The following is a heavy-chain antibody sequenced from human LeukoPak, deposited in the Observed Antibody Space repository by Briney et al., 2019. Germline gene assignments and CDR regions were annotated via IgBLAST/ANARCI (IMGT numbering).Heavy chain of an antibody. CDR3: AGYYYDSSGYPRPWFDP. CDR2: IIPILGIA. D-gene: IGHD3-22*01. V-gene: IGHV1-69*04. Sequence: GASVKVSCKASGGTFSSYAISWVRQAPGQGLEWMGRIIPILGIANYAQKFQGRVTLTTDTSTGTAYMELRSLRSDGTAVYYCAGYYYDSSGYPRPWFDPWGQGTLVTVSS. J-gene: IGHJ5*02. CDR1: GGTFSSYA.